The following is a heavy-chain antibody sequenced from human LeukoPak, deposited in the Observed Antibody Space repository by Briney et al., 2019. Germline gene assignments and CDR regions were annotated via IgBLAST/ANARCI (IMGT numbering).Heavy chain of an antibody. Sequence: GGSLRLSCAASGFTFSSYSMNWVRQAPGKELEWISYFSTSSGTISYADSVKGRFTISRDNAKNSLYLQMNSLRAEDTAVYYGARDSMYAFDIWGQGTMVTVSS. V-gene: IGHV3-48*01. CDR2: FSTSSGTI. CDR3: ARDSMYAFDI. CDR1: GFTFSSYS. D-gene: IGHD2-2*01. J-gene: IGHJ3*02.